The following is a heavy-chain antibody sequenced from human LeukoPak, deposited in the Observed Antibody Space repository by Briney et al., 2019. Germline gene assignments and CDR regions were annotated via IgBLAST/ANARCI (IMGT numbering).Heavy chain of an antibody. Sequence: PGGSLRLSCAASGFTFSSYWMTWVRQAPGKGLEWVANIKQDGSEKYVDSVKGRFTISRDNAKNSLYLQMNSLRAEDTAVYCCTRDTGCSGGTCYSFYDYWGQGTLVTVSS. CDR1: GFTFSSYW. CDR2: IKQDGSEK. V-gene: IGHV3-7*01. D-gene: IGHD2-15*01. J-gene: IGHJ4*02. CDR3: TRDTGCSGGTCYSFYDY.